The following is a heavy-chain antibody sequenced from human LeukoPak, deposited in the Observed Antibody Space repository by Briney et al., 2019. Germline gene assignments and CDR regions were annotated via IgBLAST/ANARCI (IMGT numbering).Heavy chain of an antibody. V-gene: IGHV3-48*03. J-gene: IGHJ3*02. CDR2: ISSSGSTI. D-gene: IGHD2-21*01. CDR3: ARERQDTILHSGAFDI. CDR1: GFTFSSYE. Sequence: GGSLRLSCAASGFTFSSYEMNRVRQAPGKGLEWVSYISSSGSTIYYADSVKGRFTISRDNAKNSLYLQMNSLRAEDTAVYFCARERQDTILHSGAFDIWGQGAMVTVSS.